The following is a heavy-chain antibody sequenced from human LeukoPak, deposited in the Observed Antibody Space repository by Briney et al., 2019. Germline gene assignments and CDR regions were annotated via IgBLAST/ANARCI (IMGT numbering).Heavy chain of an antibody. CDR1: GGSISSYY. CDR2: IYYSGST. J-gene: IGHJ4*02. CDR3: ARGYGDFWSGSYGD. V-gene: IGHV4-59*12. D-gene: IGHD3-3*01. Sequence: PSETLSLTCTVSGGSISSYYWSWIRQPPGKGLEWIGYIYYSGSTNYNPSIKSRVTISVDTSKNQFSLKLSSVTAADTAVYYCARGYGDFWSGSYGDWGQGTLVTVSS.